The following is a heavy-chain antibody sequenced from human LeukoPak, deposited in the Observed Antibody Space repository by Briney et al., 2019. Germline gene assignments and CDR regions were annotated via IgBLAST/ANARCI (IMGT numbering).Heavy chain of an antibody. D-gene: IGHD3-10*01. V-gene: IGHV6-1*01. CDR2: TYYRSKWYN. CDR3: ARAAGTNWFDP. CDR1: GDSVSSNIVA. Sequence: SQTLSLTCVISGDSVSSNIVAWNWIRQSPSRGLEWLGRTYYRSKWYNEYAVSVKSRITINPDTSKNQFSPQLNSVTPEDTSVYYCARAAGTNWFDPWGQGTLVTVSS. J-gene: IGHJ5*02.